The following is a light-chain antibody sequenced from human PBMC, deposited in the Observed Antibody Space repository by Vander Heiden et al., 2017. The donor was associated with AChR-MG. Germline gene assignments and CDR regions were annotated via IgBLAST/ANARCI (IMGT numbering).Light chain of an antibody. CDR2: VNSDGSH. CDR3: QIWGLVIQRL. J-gene: IGLJ3*02. CDR1: SGYSNYA. Sequence: HLVLTQSPSASASLGASVKLTCVLSSGYSNYAIAWHQQQPEKGPRFLMKVNSDGSHIKGDGIPDRFSGSSSGAERYLIISNLQSEDEADYYCQIWGLVIQRLFGGGTKLTVL. V-gene: IGLV4-69*01.